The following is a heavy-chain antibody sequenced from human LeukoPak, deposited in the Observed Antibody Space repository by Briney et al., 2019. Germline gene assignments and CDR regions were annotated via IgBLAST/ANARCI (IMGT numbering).Heavy chain of an antibody. J-gene: IGHJ4*02. CDR2: IYYSGST. D-gene: IGHD6-13*01. Sequence: SETLSLTCIVSGGSISNYYWSWIRQPPGKGLEWIGYIYYSGSTNYNPSLKSRVTISVDTSKNQFSLKLSSVTAADTAVYYCAREGAAAGLARFDYWGQGTLVTVSS. CDR1: GGSISNYY. CDR3: AREGAAAGLARFDY. V-gene: IGHV4-59*01.